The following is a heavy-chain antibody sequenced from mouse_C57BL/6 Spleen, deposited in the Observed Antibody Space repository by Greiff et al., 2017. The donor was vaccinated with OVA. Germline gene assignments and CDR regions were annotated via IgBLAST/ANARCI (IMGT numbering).Heavy chain of an antibody. D-gene: IGHD3-1*01. J-gene: IGHJ2*01. Sequence: QVQLQQPGAELVKPGASVKLSCKASGYTFTSYWMQWVKQRPGQGLEWIGEIDPSDSYTNYNQKFKGKATLTVDTSSSTAYMQLSSLTSEDSAVYYCARKGLEDYFDYWGQGTTLTVSS. CDR1: GYTFTSYW. V-gene: IGHV1-50*01. CDR2: IDPSDSYT. CDR3: ARKGLEDYFDY.